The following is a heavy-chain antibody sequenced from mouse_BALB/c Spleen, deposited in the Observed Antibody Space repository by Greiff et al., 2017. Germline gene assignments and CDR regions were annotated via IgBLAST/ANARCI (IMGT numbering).Heavy chain of an antibody. J-gene: IGHJ2*01. V-gene: IGHV3-1*02. CDR3: ARSDDYDERVDY. Sequence: EVKLMESGPDLVKPSQSLSLTCTVTGYSITSGYSWHWIRQFPGNKLEWMGYIHYSGSTNYNPSLTGRISITRDTSKNQFFLQLNSVTTEDTATYYCARSDDYDERVDYWGQGTTLTVSA. CDR2: IHYSGST. D-gene: IGHD2-4*01. CDR1: GYSITSGYS.